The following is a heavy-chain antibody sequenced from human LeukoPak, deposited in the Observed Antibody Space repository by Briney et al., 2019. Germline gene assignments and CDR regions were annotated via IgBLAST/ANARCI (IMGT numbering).Heavy chain of an antibody. Sequence: GGSLRLSCAASGLTFSDYYMSWIRQAPGKGLEWVSYISSSSSYTKYADSVKGRFTISRDNAKNSLYLQMDSLRAEDTAVYYCAREGYDSSGYYYPDYWGQGTLVTVSS. J-gene: IGHJ4*02. V-gene: IGHV3-11*05. CDR1: GLTFSDYY. CDR3: AREGYDSSGYYYPDY. D-gene: IGHD3-22*01. CDR2: ISSSSSYT.